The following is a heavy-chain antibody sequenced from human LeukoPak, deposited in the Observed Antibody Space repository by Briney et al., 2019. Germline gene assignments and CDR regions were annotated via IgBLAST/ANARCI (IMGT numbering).Heavy chain of an antibody. CDR2: IKSKTDGGTT. D-gene: IGHD2-2*01. CDR1: GFTFSNAW. J-gene: IGHJ4*02. CDR3: TTYCSSTSCYPDY. Sequence: GGSLRLSCAASGFTFSNAWMSWVRQAPGKGLEWVGRIKSKTDGGTTDYAAPVKGRFTISRDGSKNTLYLQMNSLKTEDTAVYYCTTYCSSTSCYPDYWGQGTLVTVSS. V-gene: IGHV3-15*01.